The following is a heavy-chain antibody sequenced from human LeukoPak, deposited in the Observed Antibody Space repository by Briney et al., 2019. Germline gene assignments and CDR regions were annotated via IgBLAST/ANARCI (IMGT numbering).Heavy chain of an antibody. V-gene: IGHV5-51*07. D-gene: IGHD3-22*01. CDR1: GCSFTNYW. CDR3: ASKNYYDSSGYYYDAFDI. CDR2: IYPGDSDT. J-gene: IGHJ3*02. Sequence: GESLKISCKGSGCSFTNYWIGWVHQMPGKVLEWMGIIYPGDSDTRYSPSFQGQVTISADKSISTAYLQWSSLKASDTAMYYCASKNYYDSSGYYYDAFDIWGQGTMVTVSS.